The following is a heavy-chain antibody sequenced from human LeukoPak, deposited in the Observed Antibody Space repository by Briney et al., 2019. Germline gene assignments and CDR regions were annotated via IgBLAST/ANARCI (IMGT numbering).Heavy chain of an antibody. CDR3: ARTTGNYGYYFNY. J-gene: IGHJ4*02. D-gene: IGHD1-7*01. V-gene: IGHV4-59*01. Sequence: SETLSLTCTVSSGSINFYYWSWIRQTPGKGLEGIGYIYYRGSTNYNPSLTSRVTISVDTPKNQFSLNLSSVTAADTAIYYCARTTGNYGYYFNYWGQGAQVTVSS. CDR2: IYYRGST. CDR1: SGSINFYY.